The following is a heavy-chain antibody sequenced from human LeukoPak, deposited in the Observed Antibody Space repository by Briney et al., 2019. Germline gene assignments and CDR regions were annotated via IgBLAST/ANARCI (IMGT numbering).Heavy chain of an antibody. CDR1: GFTFSSYA. D-gene: IGHD2-2*01. Sequence: GGSLRLSCAASGFTFSSYAMSWVRQAPGKGLEWVSAISGSGGSTYYADSVKGRFTISRDNSKNTLYLQMNSLRAEDTAVYYCARWEDIVVVPAATYQLDYWGQGTLVTVSS. CDR3: ARWEDIVVVPAATYQLDY. J-gene: IGHJ4*02. V-gene: IGHV3-23*01. CDR2: ISGSGGST.